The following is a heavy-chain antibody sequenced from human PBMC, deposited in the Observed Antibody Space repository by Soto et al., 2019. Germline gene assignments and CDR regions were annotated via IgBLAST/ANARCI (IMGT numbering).Heavy chain of an antibody. CDR3: ATQLNGDLDF. CDR1: GGTFSTSA. J-gene: IGHJ4*02. Sequence: QVQLVQSGAEVRKPGSSVKVSCKATGGTFSTSAMNGVRQAPGQGLEWMGSIIPVFGTATYAQSFQGRLTITADGSTTTGYMELSSLRSEDTAVYYCATQLNGDLDFWGQGTLLIVSS. D-gene: IGHD7-27*01. V-gene: IGHV1-69*15. CDR2: IIPVFGTA.